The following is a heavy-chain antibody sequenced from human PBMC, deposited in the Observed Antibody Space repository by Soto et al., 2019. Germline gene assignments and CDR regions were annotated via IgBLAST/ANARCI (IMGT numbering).Heavy chain of an antibody. J-gene: IGHJ6*02. D-gene: IGHD3-10*01. CDR1: GFTFSSYG. CDR2: ISYDGSNK. Sequence: QVQLVESGGGVVQPGMSLRLSCAASGFTFSSYGMHWVRQAPGKGLEWVAVISYDGSNKYYADSVKGRFTISRDNSKNTLYLQMNSLRAEYTAVYYCARDRRGENYYYGMHVWGQGTTVTVSS. CDR3: ARDRRGENYYYGMHV. V-gene: IGHV3-30-3*01.